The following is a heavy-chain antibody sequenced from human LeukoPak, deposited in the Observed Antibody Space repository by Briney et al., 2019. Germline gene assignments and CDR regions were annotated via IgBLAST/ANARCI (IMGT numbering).Heavy chain of an antibody. D-gene: IGHD5-18*01. J-gene: IGHJ6*02. V-gene: IGHV3-74*01. Sequence: GGSLRLSCAASGFTFSSYWMHWVRQAPGKGLVWVSHINSDGSITSYADSVKGRFTISRDNAKNTLYLQMNSLRAEDTAVYYCARDAVDTANAVWGQGTTVTVSS. CDR3: ARDAVDTANAV. CDR2: INSDGSIT. CDR1: GFTFSSYW.